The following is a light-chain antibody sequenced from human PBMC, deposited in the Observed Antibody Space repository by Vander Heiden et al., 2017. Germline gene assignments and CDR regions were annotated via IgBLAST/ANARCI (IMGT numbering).Light chain of an antibody. V-gene: IGKV1-5*03. J-gene: IGKJ2*01. Sequence: IQMTQSPSTLSASVGDRVTITCRASQSFDNWLAWYQQKPGKAPKLLIYKASRLEGGVPSRFSGSVSGTEFTLTISSLQPDDFATYYCQQYNSYPYSFGQGTKLVIK. CDR2: KAS. CDR1: QSFDNW. CDR3: QQYNSYPYS.